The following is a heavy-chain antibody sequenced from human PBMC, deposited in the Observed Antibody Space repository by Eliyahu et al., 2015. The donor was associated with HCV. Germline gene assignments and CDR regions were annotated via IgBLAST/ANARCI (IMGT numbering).Heavy chain of an antibody. J-gene: IGHJ5*02. Sequence: QVQLQESGPGRVKPSGTLSLTCSVSDDSFRRGDWWTWVRQPPGKGLEWIGEIHHSGSSNYNPSLKSRLSISIDNSKRQFSLRLSSATAADTAVYYCAGGGSWRLDPWGQGTLVTVSS. CDR1: DDSFRRGDW. CDR2: IHHSGSS. V-gene: IGHV4-4*02. D-gene: IGHD3-16*01. CDR3: AGGGSWRLDP.